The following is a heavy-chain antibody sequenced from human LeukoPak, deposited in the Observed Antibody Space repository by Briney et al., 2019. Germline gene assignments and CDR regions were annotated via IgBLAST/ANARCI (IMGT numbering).Heavy chain of an antibody. J-gene: IGHJ4*02. Sequence: ASVKVSCKASGYTFTSYGINWVRQATGQGLEWMGWMNPNSGNTGYAQKFQGRVTMTRNTSISTAYMELSSLRSEDTAVYYCARKKGDTAMVKRPYFDYWGQGTLVTVSS. CDR1: GYTFTSYG. V-gene: IGHV1-8*02. CDR3: ARKKGDTAMVKRPYFDY. D-gene: IGHD5-18*01. CDR2: MNPNSGNT.